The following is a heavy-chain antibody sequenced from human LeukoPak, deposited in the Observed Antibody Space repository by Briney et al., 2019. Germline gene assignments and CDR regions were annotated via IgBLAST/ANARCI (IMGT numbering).Heavy chain of an antibody. CDR3: ALDRPTGASRVFVVQ. V-gene: IGHV3-21*05. D-gene: IGHD3-3*01. Sequence: KPGGSLRLSCAASGFTFSSYAMTWVRQAPGKGLEWVSYMTSGGSYIYYADSVRGRFSISRDNAKNSLYLQMNRLKAEDTAVYYFALDRPTGASRVFVVQWGQGTLVAVCS. CDR2: MTSGGSYI. CDR1: GFTFSSYA. J-gene: IGHJ4*02.